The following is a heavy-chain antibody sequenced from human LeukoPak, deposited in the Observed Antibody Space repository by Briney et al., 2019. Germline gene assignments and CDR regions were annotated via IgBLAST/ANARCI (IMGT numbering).Heavy chain of an antibody. CDR2: IIPIFGTA. V-gene: IGHV1-69*05. Sequence: ASVKVSCKASGGTFSGYAISWVRQAPGQGLEWMGGIIPIFGTANYAQKFQGRVTITTDESTSTAYMELSSLRSEDTAVYYCARGLLYCSSTSCYDWFDPWGQGTLVTVSS. J-gene: IGHJ5*02. D-gene: IGHD2-2*01. CDR3: ARGLLYCSSTSCYDWFDP. CDR1: GGTFSGYA.